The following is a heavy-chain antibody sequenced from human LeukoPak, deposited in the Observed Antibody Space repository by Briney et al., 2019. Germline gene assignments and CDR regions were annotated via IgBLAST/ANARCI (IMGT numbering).Heavy chain of an antibody. V-gene: IGHV1-2*02. Sequence: ASVKVSCKASGYTFTGYYMHWVRQAPGQGLEWMGWINPNSGGTNYAQKFQGRVTMTGDTSISTAYMELSRLRSDDTAVYYCARDRLVLRGYGTLHFDYWGQGTLVTVSS. CDR1: GYTFTGYY. J-gene: IGHJ4*02. D-gene: IGHD3-22*01. CDR2: INPNSGGT. CDR3: ARDRLVLRGYGTLHFDY.